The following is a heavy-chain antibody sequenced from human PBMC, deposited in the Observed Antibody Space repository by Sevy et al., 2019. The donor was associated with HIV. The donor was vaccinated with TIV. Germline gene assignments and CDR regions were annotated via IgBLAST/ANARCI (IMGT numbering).Heavy chain of an antibody. CDR3: AKESAAAGTNWFDP. D-gene: IGHD6-13*01. CDR1: GFTFSSYG. CDR2: ISYDGSNK. J-gene: IGHJ5*02. V-gene: IGHV3-30*18. Sequence: GGSLRLSCAASGFTFSSYGMHWVRQAPGKGLEWVAVISYDGSNKYYADSVKGRFTISRDNSKNKMYLQMNSLRAEDTAVYYCAKESAAAGTNWFDPWGQGTLVTVSS.